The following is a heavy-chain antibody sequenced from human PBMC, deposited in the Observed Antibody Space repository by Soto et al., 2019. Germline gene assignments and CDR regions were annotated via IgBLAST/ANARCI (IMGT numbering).Heavy chain of an antibody. J-gene: IGHJ6*02. D-gene: IGHD2-2*01. CDR1: GVTFSSYA. CDR3: ARGFCSSTSCYDNYGMDV. Sequence: SVKVACKASGVTFSSYAISRGRQAPGQGLEWMGGIIPIFGTANYAQKFQGRVTITADKSTSTAYMELSSLRSEDAAVYYCARGFCSSTSCYDNYGMDVWGQGTTVTVSS. CDR2: IIPIFGTA. V-gene: IGHV1-69*06.